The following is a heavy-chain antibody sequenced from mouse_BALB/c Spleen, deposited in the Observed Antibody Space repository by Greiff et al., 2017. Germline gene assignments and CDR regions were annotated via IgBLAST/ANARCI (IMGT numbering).Heavy chain of an antibody. CDR3: ARVNYGY. V-gene: IGHV14-3*02. J-gene: IGHJ2*01. D-gene: IGHD1-1*01. Sequence: VHVKQSGAELVKPGASVKLSCTASGFNIKDTYMHWVKQRPEQGLEWIGRIDPANGNTKNDPKFQGKATITADTSSNTAYLKLSSLTSEDTAVYYCARVNYGYWGQGTTLTVSS. CDR1: GFNIKDTY. CDR2: IDPANGNT.